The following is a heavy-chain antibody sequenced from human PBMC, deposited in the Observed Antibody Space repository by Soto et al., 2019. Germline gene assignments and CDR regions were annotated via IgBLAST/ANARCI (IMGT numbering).Heavy chain of an antibody. CDR3: ARHSLATQPGDY. CDR1: GYTFTGYY. D-gene: IGHD5-12*01. J-gene: IGHJ4*02. CDR2: INPNSGGT. V-gene: IGHV1-2*04. Sequence: ASVKVSCKASGYTFTGYYMHWVRQAPGQGLEWMGWINPNSGGTNYAQKFQGWVTMTRDTSISTAYMELSRLRSDDSAMYYCARHSLATQPGDYWGQGTRVTVSS.